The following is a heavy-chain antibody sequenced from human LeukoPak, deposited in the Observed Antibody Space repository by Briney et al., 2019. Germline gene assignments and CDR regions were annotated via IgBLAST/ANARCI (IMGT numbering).Heavy chain of an antibody. J-gene: IGHJ5*01. CDR2: VDHSGRT. V-gene: IGHV4-34*01. CDR1: GGAFNGYF. CDR3: ARVPPPGATAYGAVDS. D-gene: IGHD3-10*01. Sequence: SGALSPTRAVYGGAFNGYFWGWIRPSPGKGLEWIGEVDHSGRTNYNPSLKSRLTMSVDTSKNQFSLKLTSVTAADTAIYYCARVPPPGATAYGAVDSWGRGTLVTVSS.